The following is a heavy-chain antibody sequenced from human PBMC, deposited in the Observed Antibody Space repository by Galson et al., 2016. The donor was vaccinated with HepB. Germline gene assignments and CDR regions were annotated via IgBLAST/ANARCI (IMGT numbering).Heavy chain of an antibody. CDR3: VRDKEDSSGYFGY. D-gene: IGHD3-22*01. Sequence: SLRLSCAASGFTFSNYSMNWVRQAPGMRLEWVSSISLSSSYIYYADSVQGRFTISRDNAKNSLYLQMNSLRAEDTAVYYCVRDKEDSSGYFGYWGQGTLVTVAS. CDR1: GFTFSNYS. CDR2: ISLSSSYI. V-gene: IGHV3-21*01. J-gene: IGHJ4*02.